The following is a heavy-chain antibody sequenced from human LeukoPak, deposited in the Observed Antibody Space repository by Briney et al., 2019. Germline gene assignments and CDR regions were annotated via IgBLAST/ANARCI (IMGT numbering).Heavy chain of an antibody. D-gene: IGHD3-9*01. CDR1: GFTFSSYA. CDR3: ASPPLRYFDWLFAGY. V-gene: IGHV3-23*01. CDR2: ISGSGGST. J-gene: IGHJ4*02. Sequence: GGSLRLSCAASGFTFSSYAMSWVRQAPGKGLEWVSAISGSGGSTYYADSVKGRFTISRDNSKNTLYLQMNSLRAEDTAVYYCASPPLRYFDWLFAGYWGQGTLVTVSS.